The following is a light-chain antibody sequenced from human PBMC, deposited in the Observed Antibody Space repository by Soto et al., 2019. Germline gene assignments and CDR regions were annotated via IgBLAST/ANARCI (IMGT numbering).Light chain of an antibody. J-gene: IGKJ3*01. CDR3: QQYYSYPFT. CDR2: AAS. Sequence: AIRMTQSPSSFSASTGDRVTITCRASQGISSYLAWYQQKPGKAPKLLIYAASTLQSGVPSRFSGSGSGTDFTLTISCLQSEDFATYYCQQYYSYPFTFGPGTKXDIK. V-gene: IGKV1-8*01. CDR1: QGISSY.